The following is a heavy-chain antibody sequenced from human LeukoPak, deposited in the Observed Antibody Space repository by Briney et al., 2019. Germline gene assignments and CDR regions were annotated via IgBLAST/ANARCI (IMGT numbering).Heavy chain of an antibody. D-gene: IGHD6-19*01. Sequence: SETLSLTCAVYGGSFSDYYWSWIRQPPGKGLEWIGEINHSGSTNYNPSLKSRVTISVDTSKNQFSLKLSSVTPEDTAVYYCVREYSSSFDYWGQGSLVTVSS. CDR1: GGSFSDYY. CDR2: INHSGST. J-gene: IGHJ4*02. V-gene: IGHV4-34*01. CDR3: VREYSSSFDY.